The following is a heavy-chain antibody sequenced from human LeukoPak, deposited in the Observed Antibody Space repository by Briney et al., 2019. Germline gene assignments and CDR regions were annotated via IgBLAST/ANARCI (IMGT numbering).Heavy chain of an antibody. Sequence: GGSLRLSCAASQFTVSSNYMSWVRQAPGKGLEWVSVLYSGGNTYYADSVKGRFTISRDNSKNTLYLQMNSLRAEDTAVYYCARDKYSNSHLGYWGQGTLVTVSS. CDR2: LYSGGNT. J-gene: IGHJ4*02. V-gene: IGHV3-53*01. D-gene: IGHD6-6*01. CDR1: QFTVSSNY. CDR3: ARDKYSNSHLGY.